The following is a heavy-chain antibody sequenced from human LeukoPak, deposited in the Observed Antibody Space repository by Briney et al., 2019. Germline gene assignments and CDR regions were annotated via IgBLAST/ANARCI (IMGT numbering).Heavy chain of an antibody. D-gene: IGHD2-8*01. Sequence: ASVKVSCKTSGYTFTGYYMHWVRQAPGQGLEWMGWINPNSGGTNYAQKFQGRVTMTRDTSISTAYMELSRLRSDDTAVYYCARALMASGEKDYWGQGTLVTVSS. V-gene: IGHV1-2*02. J-gene: IGHJ4*02. CDR2: INPNSGGT. CDR3: ARALMASGEKDY. CDR1: GYTFTGYY.